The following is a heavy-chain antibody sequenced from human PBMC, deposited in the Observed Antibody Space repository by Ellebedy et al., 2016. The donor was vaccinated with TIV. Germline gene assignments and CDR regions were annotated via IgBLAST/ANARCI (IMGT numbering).Heavy chain of an antibody. V-gene: IGHV3-30*02. D-gene: IGHD3-9*01. Sequence: DSVKGRLTISRDNSMNALYLQMDSLRAEDTAVYYCAKEGYDIMTGEQVHGMDVWGQGTTVTVSS. CDR3: AKEGYDIMTGEQVHGMDV. J-gene: IGHJ6*02.